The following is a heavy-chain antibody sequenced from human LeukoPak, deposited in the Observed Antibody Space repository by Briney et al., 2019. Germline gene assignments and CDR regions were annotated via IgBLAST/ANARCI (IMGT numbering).Heavy chain of an antibody. J-gene: IGHJ4*02. CDR3: AKDGALSTSWYFYCDY. CDR1: GFTFSSYA. CDR2: ISGSGGST. D-gene: IGHD2-2*01. Sequence: GGSLRLTCAASGFTFSSYAMSWVGQAPGKGLEGVSAISGSGGSTCYADSVKGRFTISRDNSKNTLYLQMNSLRAEDTAVYYCAKDGALSTSWYFYCDYWGQGTLVTVSS. V-gene: IGHV3-23*01.